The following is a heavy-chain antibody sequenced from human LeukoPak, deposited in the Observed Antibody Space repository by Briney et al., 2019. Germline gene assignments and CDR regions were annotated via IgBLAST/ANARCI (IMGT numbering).Heavy chain of an antibody. CDR3: ARDSPRGLLLWFGFDY. V-gene: IGHV3-48*04. CDR2: ISSSSSTI. Sequence: GGSLRLSCAASGFTFSSYSMNWVRQAPGKGLEWVSYISSSSSTIYYADSVKGRFTISRDNAKNSLYLQMNSLRAEDTAVYYCARDSPRGLLLWFGFDYRGQGTLVNVSP. D-gene: IGHD3-10*01. CDR1: GFTFSSYS. J-gene: IGHJ4*02.